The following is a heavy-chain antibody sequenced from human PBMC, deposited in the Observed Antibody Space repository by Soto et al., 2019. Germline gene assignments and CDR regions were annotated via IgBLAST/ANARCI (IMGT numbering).Heavy chain of an antibody. CDR3: ARGGGVGVAGSAAFDM. CDR2: INPATGAA. V-gene: IGHV1-2*02. J-gene: IGHJ3*02. CDR1: GYPVTAYY. D-gene: IGHD3-3*01. Sequence: QLHLVQSGAVVKKPGASVTVSCSASGYPVTAYYMHWVRQAPGRGLEWMGGINPATGAAKYTQTFQGRVTMTGDTSTSTAFMELSGLTSEDTAVFYCARGGGVGVAGSAAFDMWGQGTLVTVSS.